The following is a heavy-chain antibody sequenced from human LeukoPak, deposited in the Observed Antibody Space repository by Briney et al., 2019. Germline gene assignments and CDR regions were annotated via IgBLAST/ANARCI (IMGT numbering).Heavy chain of an antibody. CDR1: GFIFSDYG. J-gene: IGHJ4*02. Sequence: GGSLRLSCAVSGFIFSDYGFHWVRQAPGKGLEWVAVTRFNGSIKQYADSVKGRFTISRDDSKNTLYLQMNFLKSEDTAVYYCARWGGTRQYYFDYWGQGTLVTVSS. D-gene: IGHD1-1*01. CDR3: ARWGGTRQYYFDY. V-gene: IGHV3-33*01. CDR2: TRFNGSIK.